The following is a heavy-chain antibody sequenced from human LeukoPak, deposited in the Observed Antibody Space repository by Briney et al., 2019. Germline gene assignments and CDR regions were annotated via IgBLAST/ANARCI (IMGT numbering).Heavy chain of an antibody. CDR1: GFAFSSYW. CDR2: INHNGNVN. Sequence: GGSLRLSCAASGFAFSSYWMNWARQAPGKGLEWVTSINHNGNVNYYVDSVKGRFTISRDNSKNTLYLQMNSLRAEDTAVYYCARDGGDAFDIWGQGTMVTVSS. CDR3: ARDGGDAFDI. V-gene: IGHV3-7*03. J-gene: IGHJ3*02.